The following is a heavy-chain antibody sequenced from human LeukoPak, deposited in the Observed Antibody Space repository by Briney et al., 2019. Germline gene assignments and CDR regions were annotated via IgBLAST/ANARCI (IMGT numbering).Heavy chain of an antibody. Sequence: PGGSLRLSCAASGFTFSSYSMNWVRQAPGEGLEWVSSISSSSSYIYYADSVKGRFTISRDNAKNSLYLQMNSLRAEDTAVYYCARDIRGPYVWGSYRPFDYWGQGTLVTVSS. CDR3: ARDIRGPYVWGSYRPFDY. J-gene: IGHJ4*02. V-gene: IGHV3-21*01. D-gene: IGHD3-16*02. CDR1: GFTFSSYS. CDR2: ISSSSSYI.